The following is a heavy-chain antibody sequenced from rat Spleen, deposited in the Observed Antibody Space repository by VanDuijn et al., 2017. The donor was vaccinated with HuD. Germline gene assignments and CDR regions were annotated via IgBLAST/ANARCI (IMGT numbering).Heavy chain of an antibody. V-gene: IGHV5S14*01. Sequence: EVQLVESGGGLVQPGRSLKLSCAASGFTFSNYGMAWVRQTPTKGLEWVASISTGGGNTYYRDSVKGRFTISRDNAKNTQYLQMDSLRSEDTATYYCARQYVYYGLLLHDFDYWGQGVMVTVSS. D-gene: IGHD1-6*01. CDR2: ISTGGGNT. CDR3: ARQYVYYGLLLHDFDY. CDR1: GFTFSNYG. J-gene: IGHJ2*01.